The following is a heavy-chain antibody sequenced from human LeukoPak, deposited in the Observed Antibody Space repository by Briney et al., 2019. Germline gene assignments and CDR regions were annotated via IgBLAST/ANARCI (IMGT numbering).Heavy chain of an antibody. J-gene: IGHJ4*02. Sequence: SETLSLTCTVSGGSISSYYWSWIRQPPGKGLEWIGYIYYSGSTKYNPSLKSRVTTSVDTSKNQFSLKLSSVTAADTAVYYCARAPGDADYWGQGTLVTVSS. D-gene: IGHD1-26*01. CDR1: GGSISSYY. CDR2: IYYSGST. CDR3: ARAPGDADY. V-gene: IGHV4-59*01.